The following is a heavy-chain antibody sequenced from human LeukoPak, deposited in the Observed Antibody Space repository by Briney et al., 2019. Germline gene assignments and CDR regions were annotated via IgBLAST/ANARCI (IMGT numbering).Heavy chain of an antibody. CDR2: ISYDGSNK. CDR3: AKDLYSGSRRIFDY. J-gene: IGHJ4*02. V-gene: IGHV3-30*18. CDR1: GFTFSNYG. D-gene: IGHD1-26*01. Sequence: GGSLRLSCAASGFTFSNYGMHWVRQAPGKGLDWVAVISYDGSNKYYADSVKGRFTISRDNSKNTLYPQMNSLRAEDTAVYYCAKDLYSGSRRIFDYWGRGTLVTVSS.